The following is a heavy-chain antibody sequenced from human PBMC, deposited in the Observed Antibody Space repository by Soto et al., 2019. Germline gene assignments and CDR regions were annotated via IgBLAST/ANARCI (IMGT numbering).Heavy chain of an antibody. D-gene: IGHD5-18*01. CDR3: ARCIQGDYYYGMDV. Sequence: QAQLVQSGAEVKKPGASVKVSCKASGYTFYSHSISWVRQAPGQALEWMGRINADYGNTQYAQKFRGRVTMTTDTSTTTVYMELTNLRSDDTAVYYCARCIQGDYYYGMDVWGQGTTVTVSS. J-gene: IGHJ6*02. CDR2: INADYGNT. V-gene: IGHV1-18*01. CDR1: GYTFYSHS.